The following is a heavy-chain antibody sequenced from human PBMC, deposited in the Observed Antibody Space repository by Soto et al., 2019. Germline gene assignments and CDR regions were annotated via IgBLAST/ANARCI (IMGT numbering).Heavy chain of an antibody. Sequence: QITVKESGLPLVKPTETLTLTCTFSGFSLSRFRMGVGCICQPPGKALEWLALVYWDDDKRYSPPLSSRLSNTKAPPKNQVALTLTNTDPLDTATYYCARLARGAYDLGRLWEKFDYWGQGALVTVS. CDR1: GFSLSRFRMG. J-gene: IGHJ4*02. CDR2: VYWDDDK. V-gene: IGHV2-5*02. D-gene: IGHD5-12*01. CDR3: ARLARGAYDLGRLWEKFDY.